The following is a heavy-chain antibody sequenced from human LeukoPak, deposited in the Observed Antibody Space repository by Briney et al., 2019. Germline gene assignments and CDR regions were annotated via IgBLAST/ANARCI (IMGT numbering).Heavy chain of an antibody. J-gene: IGHJ4*02. CDR1: GFTFSNAW. Sequence: GGSLRLSCAASGFTFSNAWMSWVRQAPGKGLEWVGRIKSKTDGGTTDYAAPVKGRFTISRDDSKNTLYLQMNSLKTEDTAVYYCTTDWAYYYDSSGYPGWYFDYWGQGTLVTVSS. CDR3: TTDWAYYYDSSGYPGWYFDY. CDR2: IKSKTDGGTT. D-gene: IGHD3-22*01. V-gene: IGHV3-15*01.